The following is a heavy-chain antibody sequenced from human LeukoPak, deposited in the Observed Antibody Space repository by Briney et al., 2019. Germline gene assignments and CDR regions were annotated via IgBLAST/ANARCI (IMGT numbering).Heavy chain of an antibody. CDR2: MNPNSGNK. V-gene: IGHV1-8*01. CDR1: GYTFTSYD. J-gene: IGHJ4*02. D-gene: IGHD3-10*01. CDR3: ARGITMGRGVIARWPVSEYYFDY. Sequence: VASVKVSCKAPGYTFTSYDIHWVRQAAGQGLEGMGWMNPNSGNKDYAQKFQGRVTMTRNTSISTAYMELSSLRSENTAVYYCARGITMGRGVIARWPVSEYYFDYWGQGTLVTVSS.